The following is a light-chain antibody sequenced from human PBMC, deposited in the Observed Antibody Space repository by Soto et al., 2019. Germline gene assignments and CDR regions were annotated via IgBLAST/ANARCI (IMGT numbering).Light chain of an antibody. CDR3: QQYGSSGT. V-gene: IGKV3-20*01. CDR2: GAS. CDR1: QSVSSN. Sequence: EIVMSQSPVTLSVSPGERATLSCRASQSVSSNLAWYQQKAGQAPRLLIYGASNRATGIPDRFSGSGSGTDFTLTISRLEPEDFAVYYCQQYGSSGTFGQGTKVDIK. J-gene: IGKJ1*01.